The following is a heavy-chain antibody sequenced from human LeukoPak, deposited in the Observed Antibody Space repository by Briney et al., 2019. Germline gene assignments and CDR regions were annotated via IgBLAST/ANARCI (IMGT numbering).Heavy chain of an antibody. V-gene: IGHV3-15*07. CDR3: TTMSL. J-gene: IGHJ4*02. CDR1: GCSVSNYD. Sequence: NASETLSLTCAVSGCSVSNYDWNWIRQPPVKGLEWVGRITNKTAGGTTEDAAPVKGRLTISRDDSRNTVYLQMNSLKAEDTAVYYCTTMSLWGQGSLVTVSS. CDR2: ITNKTAGGTT.